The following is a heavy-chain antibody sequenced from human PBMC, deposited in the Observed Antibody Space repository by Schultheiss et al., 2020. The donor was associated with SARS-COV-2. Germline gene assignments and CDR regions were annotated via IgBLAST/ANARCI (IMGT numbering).Heavy chain of an antibody. D-gene: IGHD4-17*01. CDR3: ARNGAFNDYGDYLPYFDY. CDR2: IYYSGST. CDR1: RGSISGDN. J-gene: IGHJ4*02. Sequence: SETLSLTCTVSRGSISGDNWGWIRQPPEKGLEWIGNIYYSGSTYYNPSLRSRVTISLDTSKNQFSLKLSSVTAADTAVYYCARNGAFNDYGDYLPYFDYWGQGTLVTVSS. V-gene: IGHV4-59*08.